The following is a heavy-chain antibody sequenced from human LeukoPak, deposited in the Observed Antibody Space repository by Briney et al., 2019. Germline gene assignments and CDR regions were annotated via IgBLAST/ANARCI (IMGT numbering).Heavy chain of an antibody. CDR2: IRYDGSNK. J-gene: IGHJ4*02. V-gene: IGHV3-30*02. D-gene: IGHD3-22*01. CDR1: GFTFSSYG. Sequence: GGSLRLSCAASGFTFSSYGMHWVRQAPGKGLQWVTFIRYDGSNKHYADSVKGRSNISRDNSKNTLYLQMNSLRAEDTAVYYCAKDTPAYDSSGYYYPYLDYWGQGTLVTVSS. CDR3: AKDTPAYDSSGYYYPYLDY.